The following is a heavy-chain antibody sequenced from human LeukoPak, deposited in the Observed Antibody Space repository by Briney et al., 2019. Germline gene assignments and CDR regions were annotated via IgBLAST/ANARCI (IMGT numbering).Heavy chain of an antibody. CDR3: ARAAGGLTAALYYYYMDV. Sequence: GASVKVSCKASGYTFTSYYMHWVRQAPGQGLEWMGIINPSGGSTSYAQKFQGRVTMTRDTSTSTVYMELSSLRSEDTAVYYCARAAGGLTAALYYYYMDVWGKGTTVTVSS. V-gene: IGHV1-46*01. CDR1: GYTFTSYY. J-gene: IGHJ6*03. D-gene: IGHD2-2*01. CDR2: INPSGGST.